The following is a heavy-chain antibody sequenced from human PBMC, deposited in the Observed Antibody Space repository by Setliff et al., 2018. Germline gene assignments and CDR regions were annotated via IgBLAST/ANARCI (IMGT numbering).Heavy chain of an antibody. CDR3: ASSSGWIPWIQH. CDR1: GFTFSSYS. V-gene: IGHV3-21*01. CDR2: ISSSGSYI. J-gene: IGHJ1*01. D-gene: IGHD3-10*01. Sequence: GGSLRLSCAASGFTFSSYSMNWVRQAPGKGLEWVSFISSSGSYIYYGDSVKGRFTISRDNAENSLYLQMNSLRTEDTAVYFCASSSGWIPWIQHWGPGTLVTVSS.